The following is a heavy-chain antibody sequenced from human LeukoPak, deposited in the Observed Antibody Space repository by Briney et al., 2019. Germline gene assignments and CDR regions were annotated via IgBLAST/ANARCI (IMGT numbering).Heavy chain of an antibody. V-gene: IGHV4-38-2*01. Sequence: SETLSLTYAVSGYSISSGYYWGWIRQPPGKGLEWIGSIYHSGSTHYNPSLKSRVTISVDTSKNQFSLKLSSVTAADTAVYYCARYMVRGVIYPLNDAFDIWGQGTMVTVSS. CDR2: IYHSGST. CDR3: ARYMVRGVIYPLNDAFDI. D-gene: IGHD3-10*01. CDR1: GYSISSGYY. J-gene: IGHJ3*02.